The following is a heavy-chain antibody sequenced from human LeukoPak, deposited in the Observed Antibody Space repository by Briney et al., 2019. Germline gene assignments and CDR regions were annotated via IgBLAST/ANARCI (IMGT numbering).Heavy chain of an antibody. J-gene: IGHJ4*02. V-gene: IGHV3-48*03. CDR2: ISSSGSTI. CDR1: GFTFSSYE. CDR3: ARVHRQVLRFLEWINFDY. Sequence: GGSLRLSCAASGFTFSSYEMNWVRQAPGEGLEWVSYISSSGSTIYYADSVKGRFTISRDNAKNSLYLQMNSLRAEDTAVYYCARVHRQVLRFLEWINFDYWGQGTLVTVSS. D-gene: IGHD3-3*01.